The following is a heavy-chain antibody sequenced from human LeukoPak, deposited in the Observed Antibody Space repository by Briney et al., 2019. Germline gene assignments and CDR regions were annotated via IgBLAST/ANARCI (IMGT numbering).Heavy chain of an antibody. CDR2: INHSGST. V-gene: IGHV4-34*01. J-gene: IGHJ4*02. CDR3: ARGGHIVGATRGNDY. D-gene: IGHD1-26*01. CDR1: GGSFSGYY. Sequence: SETLSLTCAVYGGSFSGYYWSWIRQPPGKGLEWIGEINHSGSTNYNPSLKSRVTISVDTSKNQFSLKLSSVTAAATAVYYCARGGHIVGATRGNDYWGQGTLVTVSS.